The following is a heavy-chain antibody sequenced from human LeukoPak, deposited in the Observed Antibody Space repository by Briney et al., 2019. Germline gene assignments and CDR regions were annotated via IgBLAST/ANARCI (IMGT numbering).Heavy chain of an antibody. CDR2: ITNIGNA. CDR3: ARKTPGTSVDV. Sequence: PSEALSLTCTVSGDSISNSAYYWVWIRQPPGKGLERIGTITNIGNAYSNPSLKSRVTISIDTSKTQISLKLTSVTAADTAVFYCARKTPGTSVDVWGQGTPVTVSS. D-gene: IGHD3-10*01. J-gene: IGHJ6*02. CDR1: GDSISNSAYY. V-gene: IGHV4-39*01.